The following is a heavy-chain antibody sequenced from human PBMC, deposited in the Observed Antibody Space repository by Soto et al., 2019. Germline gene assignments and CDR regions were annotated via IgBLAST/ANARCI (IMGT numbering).Heavy chain of an antibody. CDR3: AKDGRRVGPTLNWLDS. Sequence: EVQLMESEGGLVQPGESLRLSCVVSGLSLSGYALSWVRQAPGKGLEWVSAVSGSGGTTYYADSVKGRFTISRDNSKNTLYLQMNGLRVEDTAKYFCAKDGRRVGPTLNWLDSWGQGTQVTVTS. CDR2: VSGSGGTT. CDR1: GLSLSGYA. V-gene: IGHV3-23*01. J-gene: IGHJ5*01. D-gene: IGHD1-26*01.